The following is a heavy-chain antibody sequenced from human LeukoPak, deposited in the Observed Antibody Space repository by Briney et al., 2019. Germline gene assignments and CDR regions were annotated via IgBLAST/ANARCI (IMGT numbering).Heavy chain of an antibody. CDR3: TRNEI. Sequence: GGSLRLSCAASGFTLSNYWMGWVRQVPRKGLEWVASINRDGGEKHYVDSVEGRFTISRDNAKNSLYLQMNSLKAEDAAVYFCTRNEIWGQGTLVTVSS. CDR1: GFTLSNYW. V-gene: IGHV3-7*01. CDR2: INRDGGEK. J-gene: IGHJ4*02.